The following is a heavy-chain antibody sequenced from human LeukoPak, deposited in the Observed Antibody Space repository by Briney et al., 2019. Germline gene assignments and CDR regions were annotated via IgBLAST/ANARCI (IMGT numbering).Heavy chain of an antibody. V-gene: IGHV3-7*01. CDR1: GFTFSNYW. D-gene: IGHD2-2*02. J-gene: IGHJ4*02. CDR2: IKQYGGEK. Sequence: GGSLRLSCAASGFTFSNYWMSWVRQAPGKGLEWVANIKQYGGEKYYADSVRGRFTISRDNAKNSLYLQMNSLRAEDTAVYYCASAIPADYFDFWGQGTLVTVSS. CDR3: ASAIPADYFDF.